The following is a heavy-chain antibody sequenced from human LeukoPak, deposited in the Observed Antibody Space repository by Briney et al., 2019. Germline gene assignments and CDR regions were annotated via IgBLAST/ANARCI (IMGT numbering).Heavy chain of an antibody. D-gene: IGHD4-17*01. CDR3: ARHVGQNDYGDT. J-gene: IGHJ5*02. V-gene: IGHV5-51*01. Sequence: GESLKISCKASGYSFTTYWIGWVRQMPGKGLEWMGIIYPADSTAHYSPSFQGQVTISADKSISTAYLQWSSLKASDTAMYYCARHVGQNDYGDTWGQGTLVTVSS. CDR2: IYPADSTA. CDR1: GYSFTTYW.